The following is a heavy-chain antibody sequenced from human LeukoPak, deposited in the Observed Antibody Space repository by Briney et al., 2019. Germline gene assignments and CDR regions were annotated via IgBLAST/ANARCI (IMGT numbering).Heavy chain of an antibody. CDR2: FYYSGST. D-gene: IGHD2-15*01. Sequence: SETLSLPCTVSGGSISSSSYYWGWIRQPPGKGVEWIGSFYYSGSTYYNPSLKSRVTISVDTSKNQFSLKLSSVTAADTAVYYCARQSYCSGGSCYSPKIDYWGQGTLVTVSS. CDR3: ARQSYCSGGSCYSPKIDY. CDR1: GGSISSSSYY. J-gene: IGHJ4*02. V-gene: IGHV4-39*01.